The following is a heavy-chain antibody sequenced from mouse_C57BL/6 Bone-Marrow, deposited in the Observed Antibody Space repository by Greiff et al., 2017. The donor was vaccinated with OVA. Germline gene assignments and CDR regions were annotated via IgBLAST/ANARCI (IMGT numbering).Heavy chain of an antibody. J-gene: IGHJ3*01. CDR3: ARDYYGSSSWFAY. V-gene: IGHV1-81*01. CDR2: IYPRSGNT. D-gene: IGHD1-1*01. Sequence: QVQLQQSGAELARPGASVKLSCKASGYTFTRYGISWVKQSTGQGLEWIGEIYPRSGNTYYNEKFKGQATLTADKSSSTAYMELRSLTSEDSAVYFCARDYYGSSSWFAYWGQGTLVTVSA. CDR1: GYTFTRYG.